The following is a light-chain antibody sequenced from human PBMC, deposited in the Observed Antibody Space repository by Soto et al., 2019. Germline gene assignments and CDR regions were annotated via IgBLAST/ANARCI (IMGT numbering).Light chain of an antibody. CDR2: DAS. Sequence: EIVMTQSPATLSVSPGERATLSCRASQSVSSNLAWYQQKPGQAPRLLIYDASTRSTGIPPRYSGSASGSECTLTITRLSSEDFAIYDGHQYHNWPGLTFGGGTKVQIK. J-gene: IGKJ4*01. CDR1: QSVSSN. V-gene: IGKV3-15*01. CDR3: HQYHNWPGLT.